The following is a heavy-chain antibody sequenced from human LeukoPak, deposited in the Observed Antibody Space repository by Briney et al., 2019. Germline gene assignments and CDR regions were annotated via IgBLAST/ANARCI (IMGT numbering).Heavy chain of an antibody. D-gene: IGHD6-6*01. CDR1: GVSFSGYY. CDR3: ARGPRSIYYFDY. CDR2: INHSGST. J-gene: IGHJ4*02. Sequence: PSETLSLTCAVYGVSFSGYYWSWVRQPPGKGLEWIGEINHSGSTNYNPSSKSRVTISVDTSKNQFSLKLSSVTAADTAVYYCARGPRSIYYFDYWGQGTLVTVSS. V-gene: IGHV4-34*01.